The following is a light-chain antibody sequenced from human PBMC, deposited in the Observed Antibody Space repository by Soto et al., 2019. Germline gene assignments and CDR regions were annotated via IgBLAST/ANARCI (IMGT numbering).Light chain of an antibody. CDR1: EKINKW. CDR2: DAS. V-gene: IGKV1-5*01. Sequence: DIPMTQSPSTLSASFGDRATITCRASEKINKWLAWYQQKPGKAPKLLISDASSLESGVPSRFSGSGSGTEFTLTISSLQPDDFATYYCQQCNSYPWTFGQGTKVDIK. J-gene: IGKJ1*01. CDR3: QQCNSYPWT.